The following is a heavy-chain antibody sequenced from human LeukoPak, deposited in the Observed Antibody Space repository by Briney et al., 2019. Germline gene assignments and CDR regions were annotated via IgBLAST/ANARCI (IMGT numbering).Heavy chain of an antibody. CDR3: ARRVDSYWFFDY. J-gene: IGHJ4*02. V-gene: IGHV5-51*01. Sequence: GESLKISCRGSGYSFTNYWIGWVRQMARKGLEWMGIIYPGDSDTRYIPSFQGQVTISADKSISTAYLQWSSLKASDTAIYYCARRVDSYWFFDYWGQGTLVTVSS. CDR2: IYPGDSDT. D-gene: IGHD1-26*01. CDR1: GYSFTNYW.